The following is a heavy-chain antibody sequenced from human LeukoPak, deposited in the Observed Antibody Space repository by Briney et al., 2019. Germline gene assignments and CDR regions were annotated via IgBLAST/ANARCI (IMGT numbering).Heavy chain of an antibody. V-gene: IGHV4-59*01. Sequence: PSETLSLTCTVSGGSISSYYWSWIRQPPGKGLEWIGYIYYSGSTNYNPSLKSRVTISVDTSKNQFSLKLSSVTAADTAVYYCARDRYDIFPNYGMDVWGQGTTVTVSS. CDR2: IYYSGST. CDR1: GGSISSYY. D-gene: IGHD3-9*01. CDR3: ARDRYDIFPNYGMDV. J-gene: IGHJ6*02.